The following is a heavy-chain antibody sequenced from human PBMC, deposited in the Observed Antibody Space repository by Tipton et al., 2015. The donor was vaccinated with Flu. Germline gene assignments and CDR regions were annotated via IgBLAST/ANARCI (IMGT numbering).Heavy chain of an antibody. V-gene: IGHV3-9*01. J-gene: IGHJ4*02. Sequence: RSLRLSCAASGFTFDDYAMHWVRQAPGKGLEWVSGISWNSGSIGYADSVKGRFTISRDNAKNSLYLQMNSLRAEDTALYYCAKSVAGTLVGVPHYRGQGTLVTVSS. CDR3: AKSVAGTLVGVPHY. D-gene: IGHD6-19*01. CDR2: ISWNSGSI. CDR1: GFTFDDYA.